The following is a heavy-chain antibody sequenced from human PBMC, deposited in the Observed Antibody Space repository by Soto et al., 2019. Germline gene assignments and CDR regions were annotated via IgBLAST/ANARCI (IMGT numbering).Heavy chain of an antibody. V-gene: IGHV3-23*01. CDR3: AKIMVQGVLVDALDV. CDR2: ISFNGGVI. D-gene: IGHD3-10*01. CDR1: GFVFRNLT. Sequence: DVQLLESGGGVVQPGGSLRLSCAASGFVFRNLTMNWVHQGPGKGLEYVAIISFNGGVIFDADSVRGRFTISRDNAKNILYLDMTNLRPEDSGVYYCAKIMVQGVLVDALDVWGRGTTVTVS. J-gene: IGHJ6*02.